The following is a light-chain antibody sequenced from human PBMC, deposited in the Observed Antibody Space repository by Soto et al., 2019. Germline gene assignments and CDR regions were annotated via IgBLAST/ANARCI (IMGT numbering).Light chain of an antibody. CDR3: QQNGALPPT. V-gene: IGKV3-20*01. CDR2: DTS. J-gene: IGKJ1*01. CDR1: QSVISNF. Sequence: EVVLTQSPGTLSLSPGESATLSCRASQSVISNFLAWYQQKPAQAPRLLIYDTSNRATGIPDRYSDSRSGTDFNLTISRLETEDFAVYYCQQNGALPPTFGQGTKVEIK.